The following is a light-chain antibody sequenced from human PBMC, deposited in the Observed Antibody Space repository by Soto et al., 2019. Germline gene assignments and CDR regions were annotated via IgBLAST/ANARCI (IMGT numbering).Light chain of an antibody. Sequence: AIRMTQSPSSFSASIGDRVTITCRASQGIGRFLAWYQQKPGKAPNLLIYAASTLQSGVPSRFSGSGSGTDFTLTIRCLQSEDFATYYCQQFYSYPWTFGQGTKVDIK. J-gene: IGKJ1*01. CDR2: AAS. CDR3: QQFYSYPWT. CDR1: QGIGRF. V-gene: IGKV1-8*01.